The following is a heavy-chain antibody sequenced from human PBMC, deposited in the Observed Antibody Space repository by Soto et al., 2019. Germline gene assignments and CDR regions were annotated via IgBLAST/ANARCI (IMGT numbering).Heavy chain of an antibody. CDR1: GFTFSSYG. D-gene: IGHD3-22*01. V-gene: IGHV3-30*18. J-gene: IGHJ1*01. CDR3: AKADYDSSGQTDAEYFQH. CDR2: ISYDGSNK. Sequence: GGSLRLSCAASGFTFSSYGMHWVRQAPGKGLEWVAVISYDGSNKYYADSVKGRFTISRDNSKNTLYLQMNSLRAEDTAVYYCAKADYDSSGQTDAEYFQHWGQGTLVTVSS.